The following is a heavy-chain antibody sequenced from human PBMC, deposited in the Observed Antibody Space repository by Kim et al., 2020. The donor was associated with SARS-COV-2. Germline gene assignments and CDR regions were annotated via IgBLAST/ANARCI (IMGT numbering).Heavy chain of an antibody. V-gene: IGHV2-5*02. D-gene: IGHD3-22*01. CDR2: IYWDDDK. Sequence: SGPTLVNPTQTLTLTCTFSGFSLSTSGVGVGWIRQPPGKALEWLALIYWDDDKRYSPSLKSRLTITKDTSKNQVVLTMTNMDPVDTATYYCAHRGALRNYYDSSGYYDYWGQGTLVTVSS. CDR1: GFSLSTSGVG. J-gene: IGHJ4*02. CDR3: AHRGALRNYYDSSGYYDY.